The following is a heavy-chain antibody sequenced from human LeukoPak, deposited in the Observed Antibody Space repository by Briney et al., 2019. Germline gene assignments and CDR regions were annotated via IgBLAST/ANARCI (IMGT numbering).Heavy chain of an antibody. CDR2: IYYSGST. J-gene: IGHJ4*02. CDR1: GGSISSGDYY. D-gene: IGHD3-22*01. CDR3: ARAILYDSSGYPHPFDY. Sequence: SQTLSLTCTVSGGSISSGDYYWSWIRRPPGKGLEWIGYIYYSGSTYYNPSLKSRVTISVDTSKNQFSLKLSSVTAADTAVYYCARAILYDSSGYPHPFDYWGQGTLVTVSS. V-gene: IGHV4-30-4*01.